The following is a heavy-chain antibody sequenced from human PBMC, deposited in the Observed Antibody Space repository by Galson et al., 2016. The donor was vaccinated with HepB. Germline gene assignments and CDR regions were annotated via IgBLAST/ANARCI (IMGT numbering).Heavy chain of an antibody. CDR1: GFTFRSYG. J-gene: IGHJ4*02. V-gene: IGHV3-30*18. CDR2: IPYDGRDK. Sequence: SLRLSCAASGFTFRSYGIHWVRQAPGKGLEWLSLIPYDGRDKYYADSVKGRFTVSRDNSKNTLYLQINSLRAEDTAVYYCAKITGGYTLVTQKGVFDNWGQGTLVTVSS. CDR3: AKITGGYTLVTQKGVFDN. D-gene: IGHD1-14*01.